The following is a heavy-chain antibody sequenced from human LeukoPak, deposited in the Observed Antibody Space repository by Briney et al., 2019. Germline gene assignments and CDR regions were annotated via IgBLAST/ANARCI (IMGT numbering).Heavy chain of an antibody. D-gene: IGHD2-2*02. V-gene: IGHV4-4*07. CDR2: IYTSGST. Sequence: SETLSLTCTVSGGSLSSYYWNWIRQPAGKGLEWIGRIYTSGSTNYNPSLKSRVTMSVDTSKNQFSLKLSSVTAADTAVYYCARERGRYCSSTSCYNARVFDPWGQGTLVTVSS. J-gene: IGHJ5*02. CDR1: GGSLSSYY. CDR3: ARERGRYCSSTSCYNARVFDP.